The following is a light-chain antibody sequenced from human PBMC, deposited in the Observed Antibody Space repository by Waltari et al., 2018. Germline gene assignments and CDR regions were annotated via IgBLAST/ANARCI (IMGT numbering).Light chain of an antibody. Sequence: DIQMTQSPSSLSASVGDRVTINCRANQTITRYLNWYQQKPGKAPRLLIQGASSLQSEVPSRFSGSGSGTDFALTITSLQPEDFATYFCQQSYTTPRTFGQGTTVDIK. V-gene: IGKV1-39*01. CDR2: GAS. CDR3: QQSYTTPRT. J-gene: IGKJ1*01. CDR1: QTITRY.